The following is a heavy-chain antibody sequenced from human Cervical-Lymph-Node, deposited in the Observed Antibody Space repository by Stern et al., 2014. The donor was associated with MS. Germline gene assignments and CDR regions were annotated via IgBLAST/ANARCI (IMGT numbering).Heavy chain of an antibody. D-gene: IGHD7-27*01. CDR3: AREAATGDGFDS. J-gene: IGHJ4*02. CDR1: GFTFSNYN. CDR2: ISSSSRYI. Sequence: EVQLVESGGGLVKPGGSLRLSCAASGFTFSNYNMKWVRQAPGKGLEWVSSISSSSRYIYYADSVKGRFTISRDDAKNSLYLQMNSLRVDDTAVYYCAREAATGDGFDSWGQGTLVTVTS. V-gene: IGHV3-21*01.